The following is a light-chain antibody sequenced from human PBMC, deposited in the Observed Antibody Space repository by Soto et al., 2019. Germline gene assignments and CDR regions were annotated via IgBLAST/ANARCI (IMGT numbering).Light chain of an antibody. V-gene: IGKV1-39*01. J-gene: IGKJ3*01. CDR2: AAS. Sequence: DIQMTQSPSSLSASVGDRVIITCRASQSISRYLNWYQKKPGKAPKLLIYAASTLQSGVPSRFSGTESGTDFTLTIISLQPEHSATYYCQQSYNLTFTFGTGTKVDIK. CDR1: QSISRY. CDR3: QQSYNLTFT.